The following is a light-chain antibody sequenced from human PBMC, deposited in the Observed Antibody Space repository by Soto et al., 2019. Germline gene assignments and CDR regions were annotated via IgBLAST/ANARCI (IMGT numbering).Light chain of an antibody. J-gene: IGKJ4*01. CDR2: GAS. Sequence: DVHLTQSTSSLSASVGDRVTITCRASQAILTYLNWFQQKAGKAPEVLIYGASSLRSGVPSRFTGSGSATDFTLTITSLQPEDAGTYFCQQTFSPAVTFGGGTKVDIK. CDR1: QAILTY. CDR3: QQTFSPAVT. V-gene: IGKV1-39*01.